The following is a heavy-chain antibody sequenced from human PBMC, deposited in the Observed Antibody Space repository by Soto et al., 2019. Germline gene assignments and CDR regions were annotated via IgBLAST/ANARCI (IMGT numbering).Heavy chain of an antibody. Sequence: PSETLSLTCTVSGGSISSSSYYWGWIRQPPGKGLEWIGSIYYSGSTYFNPSLKSRVTISVDTSKNQFSLKLSSVTAADTAVYYCARLPVVVVPAAIGDYMDVWGKGTTDTVSS. J-gene: IGHJ6*03. CDR3: ARLPVVVVPAAIGDYMDV. CDR1: GGSISSSSYY. CDR2: IYYSGST. V-gene: IGHV4-39*01. D-gene: IGHD2-2*01.